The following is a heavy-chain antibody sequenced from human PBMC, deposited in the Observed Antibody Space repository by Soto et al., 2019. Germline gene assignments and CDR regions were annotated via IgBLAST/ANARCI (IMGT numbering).Heavy chain of an antibody. V-gene: IGHV3-23*01. J-gene: IGHJ4*02. CDR3: AKKYPGTRPFDY. CDR1: EFPFISYA. Sequence: PVGPQRLSCAASEFPFISYAMNWVRPAPGKGLEWVSAIGTNSDTYYADSVKGRFTISRDNFKTTLYLQMNSLRAEDTALYYCAKKYPGTRPFDYWGQGTLVTVSS. D-gene: IGHD2-2*01. CDR2: IGTNSDT.